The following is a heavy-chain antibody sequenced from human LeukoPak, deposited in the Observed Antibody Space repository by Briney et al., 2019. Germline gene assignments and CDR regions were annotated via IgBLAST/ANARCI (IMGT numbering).Heavy chain of an antibody. D-gene: IGHD6-13*01. V-gene: IGHV1-18*01. CDR1: GGIFSRYA. J-gene: IGHJ4*02. CDR3: ARVVRAAAATGQFDC. CDR2: ISVYNGNT. Sequence: GASVTVSCTASGGIFSRYAITWVRQAPGHGLEWLGWISVYNGNTNYAQNLQGRVTMTTDTSTSTAYMELRSLRSDDTAVYYCARVVRAAAATGQFDCWGQGTLVTASS.